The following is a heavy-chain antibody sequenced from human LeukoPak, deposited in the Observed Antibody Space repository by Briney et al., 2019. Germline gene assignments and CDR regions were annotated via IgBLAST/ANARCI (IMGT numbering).Heavy chain of an antibody. V-gene: IGHV4-59*01. D-gene: IGHD6-13*01. CDR2: IYYSGST. CDR1: GGSISSYY. Sequence: SETLSLTCTFSGGSISSYYWSWIRQPPGKGREWIGYIYYSGSTNYNPSLKSRVPISVDTSKNQFSLKLSSVTAAATAVYYRARAPPPYSSSWDYYFDYWGQGTLVTVSS. CDR3: ARAPPPYSSSWDYYFDY. J-gene: IGHJ4*02.